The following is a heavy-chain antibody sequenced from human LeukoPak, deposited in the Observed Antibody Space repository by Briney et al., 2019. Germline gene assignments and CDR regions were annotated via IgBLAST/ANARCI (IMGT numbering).Heavy chain of an antibody. CDR3: AKDDYYDSSGSWGGY. Sequence: PGGSLRLSCAASGFTFSSYGMHWVRQAPGKGLEWVAFIRYGGSNKYYADSVKGRFTISRDNSKNTLYLQMNSLRAEDTAVYYCAKDDYYDSSGSWGGYWGQGTLVTVSS. V-gene: IGHV3-30*02. D-gene: IGHD3-22*01. CDR2: IRYGGSNK. J-gene: IGHJ4*02. CDR1: GFTFSSYG.